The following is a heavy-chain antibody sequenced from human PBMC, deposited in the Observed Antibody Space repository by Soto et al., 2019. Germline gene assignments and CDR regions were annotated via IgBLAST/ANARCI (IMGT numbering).Heavy chain of an antibody. D-gene: IGHD2-15*01. Sequence: EVQLVESGGGLVQPGGSLRLSCAASGFTFSNYWMYWVRQAPGKGLEWVSRINSDGSVSSHADSVRGRLTISRDNVKNTLYLHMDRLRAEDTAVYFSARGDCVGGTCYSLAGSFYYYMDVWGKGTTVTVFS. J-gene: IGHJ6*03. V-gene: IGHV3-74*02. CDR3: ARGDCVGGTCYSLAGSFYYYMDV. CDR2: INSDGSVS. CDR1: GFTFSNYW.